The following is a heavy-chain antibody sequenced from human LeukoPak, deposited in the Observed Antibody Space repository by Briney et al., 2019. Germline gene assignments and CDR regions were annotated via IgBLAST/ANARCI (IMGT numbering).Heavy chain of an antibody. D-gene: IGHD3-3*01. CDR3: AREGFLEWLLSFDAFDI. Sequence: GGSLRLSCAASGFTFSSYWMSWVRQAPGKGLEWVANIKQDGSEKYYVDSVKGRFTISRDNAKNSLYLQMNSLRAEDTAVYYCAREGFLEWLLSFDAFDIWGQGTMVTVSS. CDR2: IKQDGSEK. J-gene: IGHJ3*02. CDR1: GFTFSSYW. V-gene: IGHV3-7*01.